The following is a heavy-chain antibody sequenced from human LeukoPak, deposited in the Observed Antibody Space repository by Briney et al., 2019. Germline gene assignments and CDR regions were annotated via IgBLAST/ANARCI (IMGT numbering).Heavy chain of an antibody. D-gene: IGHD6-19*01. CDR1: GYTFTDNY. J-gene: IGHJ3*02. Sequence: ASVKVSCMASGYTFTDNYIHWVRQAPGQGLEWMGWINPHSGDTNYAQNFQGRATTTRDTAISTAFMEVSRLRSDDTAVYYCARGSGVDYTAFDMWGQGTLVTVSA. V-gene: IGHV1-2*02. CDR2: INPHSGDT. CDR3: ARGSGVDYTAFDM.